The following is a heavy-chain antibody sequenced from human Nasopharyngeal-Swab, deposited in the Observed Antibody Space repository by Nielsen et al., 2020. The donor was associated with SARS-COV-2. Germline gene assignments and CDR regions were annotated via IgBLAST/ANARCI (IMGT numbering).Heavy chain of an antibody. CDR2: ISWNSGSI. V-gene: IGHV3-9*01. D-gene: IGHD2-15*01. CDR3: AKVVAAHYYYYGMDV. Sequence: PGKGLEWVSGISWNSGSIGYADSVKGRFTISRDNVKNSLCLQMNSLRAEDTALYYCAKVVAAHYYYYGMDVWGQGTTVTVSS. J-gene: IGHJ6*02.